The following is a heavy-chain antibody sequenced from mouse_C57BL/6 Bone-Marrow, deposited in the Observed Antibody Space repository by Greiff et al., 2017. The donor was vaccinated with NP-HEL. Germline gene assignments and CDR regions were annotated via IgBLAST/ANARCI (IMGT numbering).Heavy chain of an antibody. V-gene: IGHV5-12*01. CDR1: GFTFSDYY. CDR2: ISNGGGST. CDR3: ARHRSPAWFAY. Sequence: DVKLVESGGGLVQPGGSLKLSCAASGFTFSDYYMYWVRQTPEKRLEWVAYISNGGGSTYYPDTVKGRFTISRDNAKNTLYLQMSRLKSEDTAMYYCARHRSPAWFAYWGQGTLVTVSA. J-gene: IGHJ3*01. D-gene: IGHD1-1*01.